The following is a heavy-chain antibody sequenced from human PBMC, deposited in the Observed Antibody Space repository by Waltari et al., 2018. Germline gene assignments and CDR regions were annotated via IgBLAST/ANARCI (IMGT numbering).Heavy chain of an antibody. D-gene: IGHD6-13*01. Sequence: QVQLVQSGAEVKKPGASVKVSCKVSGYTLTELSMHWVRQAPGKGLEWMGGFVPEDGETIYAQKFQGRVTMTDDTSTDTAYMELSSLRSEDTAVYYCAAAAPSIAAAYWSFDLWGRGTLVTVSS. V-gene: IGHV1-24*01. CDR2: FVPEDGET. CDR1: GYTLTELS. CDR3: AAAAPSIAAAYWSFDL. J-gene: IGHJ2*01.